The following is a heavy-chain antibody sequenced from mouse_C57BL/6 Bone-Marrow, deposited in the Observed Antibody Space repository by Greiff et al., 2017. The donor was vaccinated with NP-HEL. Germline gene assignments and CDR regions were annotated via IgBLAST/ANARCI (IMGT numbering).Heavy chain of an antibody. CDR3: ARWGYYYGSSRYWYFDV. Sequence: QVQLQQSGAELMKPGASVKLSCKATGYTFTGYWIEWVKQRPGHGLEWIGEILPGSGSTNYNEKFKGKATFTADTSSNTAYMQLSSLTTEDSAIYYCARWGYYYGSSRYWYFDVWGTGTTVTVSS. V-gene: IGHV1-9*01. D-gene: IGHD1-1*01. CDR1: GYTFTGYW. CDR2: ILPGSGST. J-gene: IGHJ1*03.